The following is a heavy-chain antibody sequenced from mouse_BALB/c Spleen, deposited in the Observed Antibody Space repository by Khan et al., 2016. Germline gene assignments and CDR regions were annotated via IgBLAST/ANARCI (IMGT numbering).Heavy chain of an antibody. CDR3: AREYVDY. CDR2: IYTGDGDT. CDR1: GYAFSSYW. D-gene: IGHD2-10*02. J-gene: IGHJ2*02. Sequence: QVQLKQSGAELVRPGYSVKISCKASGYAFSSYWMNWVKQRPGKGLEWMGQIYTGDGDTNYNGKFKGKATLTADKSYSTAYMQLSRLTSEDSAVYFCAREYVDYWGRGTSLTVSS. V-gene: IGHV1-80*01.